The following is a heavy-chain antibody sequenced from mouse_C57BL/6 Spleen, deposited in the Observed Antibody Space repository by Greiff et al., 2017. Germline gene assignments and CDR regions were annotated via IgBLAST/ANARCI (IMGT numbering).Heavy chain of an antibody. J-gene: IGHJ3*01. V-gene: IGHV3-6*01. CDR2: ISYDGSN. CDR1: GYSITSGYY. Sequence: EVHLVESGPGLVKPSQSLSLTCSVTGYSITSGYYWNWLRQFPGNKLEWMGYISYDGSNNYNPSLKNRISIPRDPPKSQFFLKLNALTTEDTATYYSARGPGGFAYWGLGTLVSVSA. CDR3: ARGPGGFAY.